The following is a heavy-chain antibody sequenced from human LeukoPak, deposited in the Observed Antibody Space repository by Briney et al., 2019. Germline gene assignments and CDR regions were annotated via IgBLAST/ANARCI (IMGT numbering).Heavy chain of an antibody. V-gene: IGHV1-24*01. CDR3: AGGSYYATFFDY. Sequence: ASVKVSCKVSGYTLTELSMHWVRQAPGKGLEWMGGFDPEDGETIYAQKFQGRVTMTEDTSTDTAYMELSSLRSEDTAVYYCAGGSYYATFFDYWGQGTLVTVSS. D-gene: IGHD1-26*01. CDR2: FDPEDGET. CDR1: GYTLTELS. J-gene: IGHJ4*02.